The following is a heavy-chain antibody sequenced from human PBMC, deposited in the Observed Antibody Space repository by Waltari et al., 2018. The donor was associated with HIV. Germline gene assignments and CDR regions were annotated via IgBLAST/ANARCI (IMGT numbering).Heavy chain of an antibody. D-gene: IGHD2-15*01. CDR2: ISGSGANT. CDR1: GFTFSHYA. Sequence: EVQLLESGGGLVQPGGSLRLSCAASGFTFSHYALICVRPAPGKGLEWVATISGSGANTYCADSVKGRFTTSRDKSKNTLYLQMNSLRAEDTAIYYCAKDQYGLLPSGLDPWGQGTLVTVSS. CDR3: AKDQYGLLPSGLDP. J-gene: IGHJ5*02. V-gene: IGHV3-23*01.